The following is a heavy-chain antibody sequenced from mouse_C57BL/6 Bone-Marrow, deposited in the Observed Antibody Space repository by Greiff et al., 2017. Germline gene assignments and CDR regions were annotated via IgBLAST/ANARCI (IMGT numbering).Heavy chain of an antibody. CDR1: GFNIKDDY. CDR3: TTTPETSFDY. V-gene: IGHV14-4*01. Sequence: VQLQQSGAELVRPGASVKLSCTASGFNIKDDYMHWVKQRPEQGLEWIGWIDPENGDTEYASKFQGKATITADTSSNTAYLQLSSLTSEDTAVYYCTTTPETSFDYWGQGTTLTVSS. CDR2: IDPENGDT. J-gene: IGHJ2*01.